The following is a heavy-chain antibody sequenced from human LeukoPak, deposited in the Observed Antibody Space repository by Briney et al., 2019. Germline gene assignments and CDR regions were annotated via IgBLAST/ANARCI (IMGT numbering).Heavy chain of an antibody. CDR1: GGSISSGGYY. CDR2: INHSGST. V-gene: IGHV4-39*07. D-gene: IGHD3-3*02. CDR3: ARVAPDPYYYYYGMDV. J-gene: IGHJ6*02. Sequence: PSETLSLTCTVSGGSISSGGYYWSWIRQPPGKGLEWIGEINHSGSTNYNPSLKSRVTISVDTSKNQFSLKLSSVTAADTAVYYCARVAPDPYYYYYGMDVWGQGTTVTVSS.